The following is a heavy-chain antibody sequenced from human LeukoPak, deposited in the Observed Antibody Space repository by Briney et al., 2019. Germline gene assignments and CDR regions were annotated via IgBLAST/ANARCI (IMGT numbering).Heavy chain of an antibody. Sequence: GGCLRPSCAPSGLTFSSYAMGWVRQPAGKGLEWVSAIRGSGGSTYYADSVKGRFTISRDNSKNTLYPQMNSLRAEDTAVYYCAKVDVATIAYYYYGMDVWGQGTTVTVSS. V-gene: IGHV3-23*01. CDR3: AKVDVATIAYYYYGMDV. J-gene: IGHJ6*02. D-gene: IGHD5-12*01. CDR2: IRGSGGST. CDR1: GLTFSSYA.